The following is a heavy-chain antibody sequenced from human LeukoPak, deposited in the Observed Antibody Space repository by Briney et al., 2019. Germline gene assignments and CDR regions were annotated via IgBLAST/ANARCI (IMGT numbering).Heavy chain of an antibody. CDR2: IRSKAYGGTT. Sequence: GGSLRLSCTASGFTFGDYSMSWFRQAPGKGLEWVGFIRSKAYGGTTEYAASVKGRFITSRDDSKSTAYLQMSSLKPEDTAVYYCTRGGANRNALDIWGQGTMVTVSS. V-gene: IGHV3-49*03. CDR1: GFTFGDYS. CDR3: TRGGANRNALDI. D-gene: IGHD1-26*01. J-gene: IGHJ3*02.